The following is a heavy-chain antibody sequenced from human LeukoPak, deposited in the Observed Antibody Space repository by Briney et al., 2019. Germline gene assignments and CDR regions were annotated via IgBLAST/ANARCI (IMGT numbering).Heavy chain of an antibody. CDR2: MNPNSGNT. D-gene: IGHD6-19*01. Sequence: ASVKVSCKASGYSFTSYDINWVRQATGQGLEWMGWMNPNSGNTGYAQKFQGRVTMTRNTSISTAYMELSSLRSEDTAVYYCATTPGYSSGWGGYWGQGTLVTVSS. CDR3: ATTPGYSSGWGGY. CDR1: GYSFTSYD. J-gene: IGHJ4*02. V-gene: IGHV1-8*01.